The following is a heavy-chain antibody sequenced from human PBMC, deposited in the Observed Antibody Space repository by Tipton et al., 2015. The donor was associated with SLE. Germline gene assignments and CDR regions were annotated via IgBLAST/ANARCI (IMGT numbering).Heavy chain of an antibody. J-gene: IGHJ3*02. CDR3: ARDESGYSSAFDAFDI. CDR1: GGSISSGDYY. CDR2: IYYSGST. V-gene: IGHV4-39*07. Sequence: TLSLTCTVSGGSISSGDYYWGWIRQPPGKGLEWIGSIYYSGSTYYNPSLKSRVTISVDTSKNQFSLKLSSVTAADTAVYYCARDESGYSSAFDAFDIWGQGTMVTVSS. D-gene: IGHD6-19*01.